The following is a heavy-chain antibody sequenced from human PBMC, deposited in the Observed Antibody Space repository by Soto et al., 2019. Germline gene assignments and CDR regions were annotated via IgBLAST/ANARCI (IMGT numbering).Heavy chain of an antibody. CDR3: AREAYLYGMDV. CDR1: RFTVSSNY. J-gene: IGHJ6*02. V-gene: IGHV3-66*01. Sequence: GGSLRLSCAASRFTVSSNYMNWVRQAPGKGLEWVSVIYTGGSTYYADSVKGRFTISRDNSKNTLYLQMNSLRAEDTAVYYCAREAYLYGMDVWGQGTTVTVS. CDR2: IYTGGST.